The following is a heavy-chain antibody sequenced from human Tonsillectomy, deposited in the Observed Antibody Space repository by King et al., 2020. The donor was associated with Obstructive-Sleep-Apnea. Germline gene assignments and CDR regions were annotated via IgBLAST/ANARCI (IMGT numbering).Heavy chain of an antibody. D-gene: IGHD4-23*01. CDR1: GVTVCATY. Sequence: DVQLVESGGGLVKPGGSLRLSCSASGVTVCATYRSWVRQAPGEGLEWVSVIYSVGRTYYADSGKARLTISRDNSQNTLYLQMNSLRAEDTAVYYCASGGGNSILSPFDYWGQGTLVTVSS. V-gene: IGHV3-66*01. CDR2: IYSVGRT. CDR3: ASGGGNSILSPFDY. J-gene: IGHJ4*02.